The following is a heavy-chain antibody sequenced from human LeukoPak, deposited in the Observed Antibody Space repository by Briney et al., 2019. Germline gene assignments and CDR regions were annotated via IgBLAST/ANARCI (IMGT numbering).Heavy chain of an antibody. D-gene: IGHD3-3*01. CDR1: GGSFSGYY. V-gene: IGHV4-34*01. CDR3: ARAGIRFLEWFPRYYYYYGMDV. J-gene: IGHJ6*02. Sequence: PSETLSLTCAVYGGSFSGYYWSWIRQPPGKGLEWIGEINHSGSTNYNPSLKSRVTISVDTSKNQFSLKLSSVTAADTAVYYCARAGIRFLEWFPRYYYYYGMDVWGQGTTVTVSS. CDR2: INHSGST.